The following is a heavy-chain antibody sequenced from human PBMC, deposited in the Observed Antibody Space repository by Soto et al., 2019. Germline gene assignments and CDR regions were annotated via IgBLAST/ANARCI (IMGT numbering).Heavy chain of an antibody. CDR3: VMVDNYVTPTPQDV. CDR2: ISPYTGNT. D-gene: IGHD3-16*01. J-gene: IGHJ6*02. Sequence: QVQLVQSGDEVKKPGASVKVSCKASGYIFVNYGIAWVRQAPGQGLEWMGWISPYTGNTHSATKIQGRLTMTTDTSPSTADMDLGSLTSDDTAVYYCVMVDNYVTPTPQDVWGQGTTVPVSS. V-gene: IGHV1-18*01. CDR1: GYIFVNYG.